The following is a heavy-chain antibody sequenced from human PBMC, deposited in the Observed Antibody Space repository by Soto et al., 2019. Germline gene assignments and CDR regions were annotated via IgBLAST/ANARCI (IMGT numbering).Heavy chain of an antibody. V-gene: IGHV3-9*01. D-gene: IGHD3-16*01. Sequence: EVQLVESGGGLVQPGRSLRLSCAASGFTFDDYAMHWVRQAPGKGLEWVSGISWNSGSIGYADSVKGRFTISRDNAKNSLYLQMNSLRAEDTAVYYCARISGWRIGGFGGAFDIWGQGTMVTVSS. J-gene: IGHJ3*02. CDR1: GFTFDDYA. CDR3: ARISGWRIGGFGGAFDI. CDR2: ISWNSGSI.